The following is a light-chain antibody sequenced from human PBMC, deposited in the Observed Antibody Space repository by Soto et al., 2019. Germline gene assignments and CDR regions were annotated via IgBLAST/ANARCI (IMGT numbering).Light chain of an antibody. J-gene: IGLJ3*02. CDR2: EVS. CDR1: SSDVGGYNY. CDR3: SSYTSSSTWE. V-gene: IGLV2-14*01. Sequence: QSVLTQPASVSGSPGQSITIPCTGTSSDVGGYNYVSWYQQHPGKAPKLMIYEVSNRPSGVSNRFSGSKSGNTASLTISGLQAEDEADYYCSSYTSSSTWEFGGGTKLTVL.